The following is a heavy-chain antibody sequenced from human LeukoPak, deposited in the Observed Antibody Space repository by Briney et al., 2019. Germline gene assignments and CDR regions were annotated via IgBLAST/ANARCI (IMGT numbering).Heavy chain of an antibody. CDR3: ASSYYYDSSGYSALNSGSYSIDY. Sequence: SETLSLTCTVSGGSISSYYWSWIRQPPGKGLEWIGYIYYSGSTNYNPSLKSRVTISVDTSKNQFSLKLSSVTAANTAVYYCASSYYYDSSGYSALNSGSYSIDYWGQGTLVTVSS. D-gene: IGHD3-22*01. V-gene: IGHV4-59*08. CDR2: IYYSGST. CDR1: GGSISSYY. J-gene: IGHJ4*02.